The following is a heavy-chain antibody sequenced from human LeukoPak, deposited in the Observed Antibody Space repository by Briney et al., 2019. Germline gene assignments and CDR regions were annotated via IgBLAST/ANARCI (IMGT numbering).Heavy chain of an antibody. CDR1: GFTFSSYA. CDR3: STAYCSSNSCSDY. CDR2: ISYDGSNK. D-gene: IGHD2-2*01. J-gene: IGHJ4*02. V-gene: IGHV3-30-3*01. Sequence: AGGSLRLSCAASGFTFSSYAMSWVRQAPGKGLEWVAVISYDGSNKYYADSVKGRFTISRDNSKNTLYLQMNSLRAEDTAVYYCSTAYCSSNSCSDYWGQGTLVTVSS.